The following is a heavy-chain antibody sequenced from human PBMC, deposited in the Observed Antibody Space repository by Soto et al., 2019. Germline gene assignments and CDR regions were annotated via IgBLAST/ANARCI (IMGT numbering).Heavy chain of an antibody. CDR3: VRTSLVVAAATREDY. CDR2: INSDGSST. Sequence: GGSLRLSCAASGFTFSSYWMPWVRQAPGKGLVWVTRINSDGSSTSYADSVNGRFTISRDNAKNTLYLQMNSLRAEVSAVYYCVRTSLVVAAATREDYWGQGILVTVSS. J-gene: IGHJ4*02. D-gene: IGHD2-15*01. CDR1: GFTFSSYW. V-gene: IGHV3-74*01.